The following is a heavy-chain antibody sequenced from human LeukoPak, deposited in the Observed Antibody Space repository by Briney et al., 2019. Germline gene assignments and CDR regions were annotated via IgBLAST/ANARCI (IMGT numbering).Heavy chain of an antibody. CDR1: GFSFSSYA. Sequence: GGSLRLSCATSGFSFSSYAMSWVRQAPGKGLEWVSATSSSDAGTYHAESVRGRFTISRDNSKNTLYLQMNSLRADDAAVYYCARAPVTSCRGAFCYPFDIWGQGTLVTVSS. D-gene: IGHD2-15*01. J-gene: IGHJ4*02. CDR2: TSSSDAGT. V-gene: IGHV3-23*01. CDR3: ARAPVTSCRGAFCYPFDI.